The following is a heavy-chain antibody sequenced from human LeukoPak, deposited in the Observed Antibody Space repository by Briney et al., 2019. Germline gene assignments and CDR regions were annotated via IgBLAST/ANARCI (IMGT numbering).Heavy chain of an antibody. D-gene: IGHD2-2*01. CDR1: GGSISSYY. V-gene: IGHV4-59*12. J-gene: IGHJ3*02. CDR2: IYYSGNT. Sequence: SETLSLTCTVSGGSISSYYWSWIRQPPGKGLEWIGYIYYSGNTNYNPSLKSRVTISVDTSKNQFSLKLSSVTAADTAVYYCASAPKELYCSSTSCYDAFDIWGQGTMVTVSS. CDR3: ASAPKELYCSSTSCYDAFDI.